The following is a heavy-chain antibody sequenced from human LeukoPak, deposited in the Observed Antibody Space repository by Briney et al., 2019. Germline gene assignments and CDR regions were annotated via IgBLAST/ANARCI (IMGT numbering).Heavy chain of an antibody. Sequence: ASVKVSCKASGYTFTSYDINWVRQATGQGLEWMGWMNPNSGNTGYAQKFQGRVTITRNTSISTAYMELSRLRSDDTAVYYCARGDPSIVLMVYAIWGAFDIWGQGTMVTVSS. D-gene: IGHD2-8*01. CDR2: MNPNSGNT. CDR1: GYTFTSYD. J-gene: IGHJ3*02. V-gene: IGHV1-8*03. CDR3: ARGDPSIVLMVYAIWGAFDI.